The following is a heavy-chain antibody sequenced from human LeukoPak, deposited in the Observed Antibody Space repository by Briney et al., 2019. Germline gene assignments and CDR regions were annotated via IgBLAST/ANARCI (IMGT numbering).Heavy chain of an antibody. CDR2: ISYDGSNE. D-gene: IGHD6-13*01. CDR3: ARALGSSWDSSLDS. J-gene: IGHJ4*02. CDR1: GFTFRSYG. Sequence: PGRSLRLSCAASGFTFRSYGMHWVRQAPGKGLEWVAVISYDGSNEYYADSVKGRFTISRDNSKNTLYLQMNSLRTEDTAVYYCARALGSSWDSSLDSWGQGTLVPVSS. V-gene: IGHV3-30*03.